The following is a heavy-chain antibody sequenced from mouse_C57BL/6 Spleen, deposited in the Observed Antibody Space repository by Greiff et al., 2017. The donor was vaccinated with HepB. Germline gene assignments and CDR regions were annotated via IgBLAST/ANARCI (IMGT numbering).Heavy chain of an antibody. J-gene: IGHJ2*01. CDR1: GYTFTSYG. CDR3: ARAGKTNFDY. Sequence: QVQLKESGAELARPGASVKLSCKASGYTFTSYGISWVKQRTGQGLEWIGEIYPRSGNTYYNEKFKGKATLTADKSTSTAYMELRSLTSEDSAVYFCARAGKTNFDYWGQGTTLTVSS. V-gene: IGHV1-81*01. D-gene: IGHD2-1*01. CDR2: IYPRSGNT.